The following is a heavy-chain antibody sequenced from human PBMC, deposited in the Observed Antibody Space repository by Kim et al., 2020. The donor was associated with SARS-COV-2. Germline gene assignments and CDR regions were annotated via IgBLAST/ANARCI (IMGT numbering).Heavy chain of an antibody. J-gene: IGHJ4*02. CDR1: GGSISSGTYY. D-gene: IGHD1-1*01. CDR3: ARVIRTTGTSHIDY. CDR2: IYYSGST. V-gene: IGHV4-39*07. Sequence: SETLSLTCTVSGGSISSGTYYWGWIRQPPGEGLEWIGYIYYSGSTYYNPSLKSRVTVSVDTSKNQFSLKLTSVTAADTAVYYCARVIRTTGTSHIDYWGQGALVTVSS.